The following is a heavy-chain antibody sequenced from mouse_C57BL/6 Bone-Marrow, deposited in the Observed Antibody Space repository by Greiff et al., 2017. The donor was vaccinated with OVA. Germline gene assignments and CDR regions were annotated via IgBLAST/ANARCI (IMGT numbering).Heavy chain of an antibody. CDR3: SYGSSHWYFDV. V-gene: IGHV1-81*01. J-gene: IGHJ1*03. D-gene: IGHD1-1*01. CDR2: LYSRSGNT. Sequence: QVQLQQSGAELARPGASVKLSCKASGYTFPSYGISWVKQSTGQGLEWIGELYSRSGNTSYNEKFKGKATLTADQASSTAYMELRSLTSEDSAVYFCSYGSSHWYFDVWGTGTTVTVSS. CDR1: GYTFPSYG.